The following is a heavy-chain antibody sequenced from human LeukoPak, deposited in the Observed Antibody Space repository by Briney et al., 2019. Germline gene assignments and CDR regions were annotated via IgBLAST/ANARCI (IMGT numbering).Heavy chain of an antibody. CDR1: GGSISSGGYY. Sequence: SETLSLTCNVSGGSISSGGYYWSWIRQHPGKGLEWIGYIYYSGSTYYSPSLKSRVTISVDTSKNQFSLKLSSVTAADTAVYYCARGIQLWPSYNWFDPWGQGTLVTVSS. J-gene: IGHJ5*02. V-gene: IGHV4-31*03. CDR2: IYYSGST. CDR3: ARGIQLWPSYNWFDP. D-gene: IGHD5-18*01.